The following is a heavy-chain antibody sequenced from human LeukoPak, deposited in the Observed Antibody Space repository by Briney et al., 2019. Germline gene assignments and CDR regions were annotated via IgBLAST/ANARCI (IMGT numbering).Heavy chain of an antibody. CDR1: GGSISSYY. Sequence: SETLSLTCTVSGGSISSYYWSWIRQPPGKGLEWIGYIYYSGSTNYNPSLKSRVTISVDTSKNQFSLKLSSVTAADTAVYYCARDRRVGVDYWGQGTLVTVSS. V-gene: IGHV4-59*01. J-gene: IGHJ4*02. CDR3: ARDRRVGVDY. D-gene: IGHD2-15*01. CDR2: IYYSGST.